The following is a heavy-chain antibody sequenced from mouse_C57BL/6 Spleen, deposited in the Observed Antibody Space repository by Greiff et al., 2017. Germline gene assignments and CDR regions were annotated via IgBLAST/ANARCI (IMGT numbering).Heavy chain of an antibody. CDR3: ARNYGSSYWFAD. CDR1: GYTFTSYW. CDR2: IDPSSGGT. J-gene: IGHJ3*01. D-gene: IGHD1-1*01. V-gene: IGHV1-72*01. Sequence: VQLQQPGAELVKPGASVKLSCKASGYTFTSYWMPWVKQRPGRGLEWIGRIDPSSGGTKYNEKFKGKATMTVDKPSSTAYMQLSSLTSEDSAVYYCARNYGSSYWFADWGQGTLVTVSA.